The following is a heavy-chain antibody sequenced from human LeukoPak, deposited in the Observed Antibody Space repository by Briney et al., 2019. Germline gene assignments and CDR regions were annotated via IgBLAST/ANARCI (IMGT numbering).Heavy chain of an antibody. CDR1: GGSISSYY. CDR3: ARDLEQWLVTPFGY. J-gene: IGHJ4*02. V-gene: IGHV4-4*07. Sequence: PSETLSLTCTVSGGSISSYYWSWIRQPAGKGLEWIGRIYTSGSTNYNPSLKSRVTISVDTSKNQFPLKLSSVTAADTAVYYCARDLEQWLVTPFGYWGQGTLVTVSS. CDR2: IYTSGST. D-gene: IGHD6-19*01.